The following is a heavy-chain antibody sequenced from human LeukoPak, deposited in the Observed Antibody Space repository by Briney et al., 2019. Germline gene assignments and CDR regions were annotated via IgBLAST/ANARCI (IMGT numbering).Heavy chain of an antibody. J-gene: IGHJ4*02. Sequence: SGPTLVKPTHTLTLTCTFSGSSLSTPGVGVGWIRQPPGRALERHAFIYWDDDNRYRPSLKSRLSVTKDTFKNQVVLTMSNMDSVDTATYFCAHRPNRNNNGWDTGYFDYWGQGTLVTVSS. CDR3: AHRPNRNNNGWDTGYFDY. CDR1: GSSLSTPGVG. D-gene: IGHD1-14*01. CDR2: IYWDDDN. V-gene: IGHV2-5*02.